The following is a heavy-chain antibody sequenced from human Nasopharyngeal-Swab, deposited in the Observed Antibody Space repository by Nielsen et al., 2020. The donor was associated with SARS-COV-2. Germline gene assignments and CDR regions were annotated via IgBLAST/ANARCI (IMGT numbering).Heavy chain of an antibody. Sequence: ASVKVSCKASGYTFTSYGISWVRQAPGQGLEWMGWISAYNGNTNYAQKLQGRVTMTRSTSISTAYMELSSLTSEDTAVYYCARGSGSHYPYDYWGQGTLVTVSS. D-gene: IGHD3-10*01. CDR2: ISAYNGNT. J-gene: IGHJ4*02. CDR1: GYTFTSYG. CDR3: ARGSGSHYPYDY. V-gene: IGHV1-18*01.